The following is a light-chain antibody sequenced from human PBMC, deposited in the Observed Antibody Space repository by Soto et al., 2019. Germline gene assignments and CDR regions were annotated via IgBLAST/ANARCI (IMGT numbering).Light chain of an antibody. Sequence: EIVLTQSPGTLSLFPGERATLSCRASQSVSSTYFAWYRQKPGQPPSLLIYGASNRATGVPDRFSGSGSGPDFTLTISRLEPEEFAVYYCQQYISSPPGFTFGPGTTVEIK. V-gene: IGKV3-20*01. J-gene: IGKJ3*01. CDR2: GAS. CDR1: QSVSSTY. CDR3: QQYISSPPGFT.